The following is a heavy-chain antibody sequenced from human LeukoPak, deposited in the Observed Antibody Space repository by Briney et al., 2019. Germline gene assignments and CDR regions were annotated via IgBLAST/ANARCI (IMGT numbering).Heavy chain of an antibody. CDR2: IYHSGST. Sequence: SETLSLTCTVSGYSISSGYFWGWIRQPPGKGLEWIGSIYHSGSTYYSPSLKSRVTISVDTSKNQFSLKLSSVTAADTAVYYCASLTTGRRDFDYWGQGTLVTVSS. J-gene: IGHJ4*02. V-gene: IGHV4-38-2*02. CDR3: ASLTTGRRDFDY. CDR1: GYSISSGYF. D-gene: IGHD1-1*01.